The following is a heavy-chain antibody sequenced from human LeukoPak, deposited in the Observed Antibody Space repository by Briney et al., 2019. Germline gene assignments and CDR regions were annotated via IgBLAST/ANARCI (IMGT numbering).Heavy chain of an antibody. J-gene: IGHJ6*03. V-gene: IGHV3-23*01. CDR1: GFTFSSYA. CDR2: ISGSGGST. D-gene: IGHD5-18*01. Sequence: PGGSLRLSCAASGFTFSSYAMSWVRQAPGKGLEWVSAISGSGGSTYYADSVKGRFTISRDNSKNTLYLQMNSLRAEDTAVYYCAKSAEKQLWADTGYYYYYMDVWGKGTTVTVSS. CDR3: AKSAEKQLWADTGYYYYYMDV.